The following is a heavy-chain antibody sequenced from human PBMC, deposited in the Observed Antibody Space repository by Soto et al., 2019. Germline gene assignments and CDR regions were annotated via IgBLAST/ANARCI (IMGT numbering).Heavy chain of an antibody. J-gene: IGHJ5*02. V-gene: IGHV4-4*07. D-gene: IGHD3-3*01. CDR2: IYATGTT. Sequence: SETLSLTCTVSGASISGCYWSWIRKSAGKGLEWIGRIYATGTTDYNPSLKSRVMMSVDTSKKQFSLKLRSVTAADTAVYYCVRYGKSDLRDRFDPWGQGTSVPVSS. CDR1: GASISGCY. CDR3: VRYGKSDLRDRFDP.